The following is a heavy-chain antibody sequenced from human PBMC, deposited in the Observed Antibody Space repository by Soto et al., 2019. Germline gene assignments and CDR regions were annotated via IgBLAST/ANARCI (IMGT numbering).Heavy chain of an antibody. Sequence: EVQLLESGGGLVQPGGSLRLSCAASGFTFSSYAMSWVRQAPGKGLEWVSAISGSGGSTYYADSVKGRFTISRDNSKNTLDLQMNSLRAEDTAVYYCANEDYGDNGYFQHWGQGTLVTVSS. D-gene: IGHD4-17*01. CDR3: ANEDYGDNGYFQH. V-gene: IGHV3-23*01. CDR2: ISGSGGST. J-gene: IGHJ1*01. CDR1: GFTFSSYA.